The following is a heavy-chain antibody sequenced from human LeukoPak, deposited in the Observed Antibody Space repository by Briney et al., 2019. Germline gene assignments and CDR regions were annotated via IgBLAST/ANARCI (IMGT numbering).Heavy chain of an antibody. J-gene: IGHJ3*01. CDR3: ARISSSNWYNERGAFDV. V-gene: IGHV4-61*01. D-gene: IGHD6-13*01. Sequence: SETLSLTCTVSGYSISSGYYWSWVRQPPGKGLEWIGFVYYTGSTNYSPSLKSRVTISVDTSKNQFSLKLRSVTAADTAVYYCARISSSNWYNERGAFDVWGQGTMVTVSS. CDR2: VYYTGST. CDR1: GYSISSGYY.